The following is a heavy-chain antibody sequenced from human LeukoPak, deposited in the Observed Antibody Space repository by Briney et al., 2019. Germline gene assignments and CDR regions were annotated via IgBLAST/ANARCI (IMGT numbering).Heavy chain of an antibody. J-gene: IGHJ4*02. CDR3: ARGGGWLQLRGTNLDY. D-gene: IGHD5-24*01. V-gene: IGHV1-2*06. CDR1: GYTFTGYY. Sequence: GASVKVSCKASGYTFTGYYMHWVRQAPGQGLEWMGRINPNSSGADYAQKFQGRVTMTRDTSISTAYMELSRLRSDDTAVYYCARGGGWLQLRGTNLDYWGQGTLVTVSS. CDR2: INPNSSGA.